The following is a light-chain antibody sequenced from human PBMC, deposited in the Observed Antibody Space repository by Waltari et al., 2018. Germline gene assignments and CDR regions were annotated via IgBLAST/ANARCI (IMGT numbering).Light chain of an antibody. J-gene: IGKJ1*01. V-gene: IGKV3-15*01. CDR3: QQYNNWPPSWT. CDR2: GAS. Sequence: EIAMTQSPATLSVSPGDRATLPCRASQSVSSTLAWYQQNPGQAPRLRIYGASTRATGIPARFSVSGSVTEFTLTISSLQSEDFAVYYCQQYNNWPPSWTFGQGTKVEIK. CDR1: QSVSST.